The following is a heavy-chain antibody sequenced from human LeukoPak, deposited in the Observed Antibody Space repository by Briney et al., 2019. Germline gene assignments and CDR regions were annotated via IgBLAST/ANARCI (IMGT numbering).Heavy chain of an antibody. CDR2: IVVGSGNT. CDR1: GFTFTSSA. J-gene: IGHJ6*04. Sequence: SVKVSCKACGFTFTSSAVQWVRQARGQRLEWIGWIVVGSGNTNYAQKFQERVTITRDMSTSTAYMELSSLRSEDTAVYYCAAELPTMVRGVRGYYGMDVWGKGTTVTVSS. V-gene: IGHV1-58*01. D-gene: IGHD3-10*01. CDR3: AAELPTMVRGVRGYYGMDV.